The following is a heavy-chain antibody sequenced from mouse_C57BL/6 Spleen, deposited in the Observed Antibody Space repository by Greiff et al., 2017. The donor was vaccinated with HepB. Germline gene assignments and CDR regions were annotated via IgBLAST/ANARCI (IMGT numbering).Heavy chain of an antibody. CDR2: IYPGDGDT. CDR1: GYPFSSSW. V-gene: IGHV1-82*01. CDR3: ARSKDYGSYFDY. Sequence: LQESGPELVKPGASVKISCKASGYPFSSSWMNWVKQRPGKGLEWIGRIYPGDGDTNYNGKFKGKATLTADKSSSTAYMQLSSLTSEDSAVYFCARSKDYGSYFDYWGQGTTLTVSS. J-gene: IGHJ2*01. D-gene: IGHD2-2*01.